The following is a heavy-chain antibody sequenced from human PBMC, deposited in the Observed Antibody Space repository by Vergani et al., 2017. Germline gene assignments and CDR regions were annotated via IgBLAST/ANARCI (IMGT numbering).Heavy chain of an antibody. J-gene: IGHJ6*02. V-gene: IGHV3-30-3*01. Sequence: QVQLVESGGGVVQPGRSLRLSCAASGFTFSSYAMHWVRQAPGKGLEWVAVISYDGSNKYYADSVKGRFTISRDNSKNTLYLQMNSLRAEDTAVYYCARDDSSSGDYYYYGMDVWGQGTTVTVSS. CDR2: ISYDGSNK. D-gene: IGHD6-19*01. CDR3: ARDDSSSGDYYYYGMDV. CDR1: GFTFSSYA.